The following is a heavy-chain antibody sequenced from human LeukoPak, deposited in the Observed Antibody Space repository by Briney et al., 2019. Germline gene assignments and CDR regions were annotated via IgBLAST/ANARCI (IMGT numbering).Heavy chain of an antibody. D-gene: IGHD2-15*01. CDR2: ISYDGSNK. CDR3: AKDQGEDCSGGSCYAYYFDY. Sequence: GRSLRLSCAASGLTFSSYGMHWVRQAPGKGLEWVAVISYDGSNKYYADSVKGRFTISRDNSKNTLYLQMNSLRAEDTAVYYCAKDQGEDCSGGSCYAYYFDYWGQGTLVTVSS. J-gene: IGHJ4*02. CDR1: GLTFSSYG. V-gene: IGHV3-30*18.